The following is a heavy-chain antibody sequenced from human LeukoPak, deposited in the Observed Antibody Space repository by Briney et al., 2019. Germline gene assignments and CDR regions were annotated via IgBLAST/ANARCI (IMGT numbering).Heavy chain of an antibody. Sequence: SETLSLTCAVSGYSISHGYYWGWVRQPPGKGLDWIGVVYHTGNAYYNPSLKSRVTTSVDTSNNQFSLRVTSVTAADTAVYYCARWVSSNRNWFDPCGQGTLVIVSS. D-gene: IGHD6-13*01. V-gene: IGHV4-38-2*01. CDR3: ARWVSSNRNWFDP. CDR1: GYSISHGYY. CDR2: VYHTGNA. J-gene: IGHJ5*02.